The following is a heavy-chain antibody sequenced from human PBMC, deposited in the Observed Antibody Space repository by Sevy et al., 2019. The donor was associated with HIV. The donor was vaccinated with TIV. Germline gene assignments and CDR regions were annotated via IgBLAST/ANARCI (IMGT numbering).Heavy chain of an antibody. Sequence: SETLSLTCTVSGGSIHNSYWSWIRQSLGKGLEWIGYIHSSGSTNGNPSLKGRVTISVDTSKNQFSLNLKSVTAADSGIYYCAREYSSSETLHVWGQGTTVTVSS. CDR1: GGSIHNSY. CDR2: IHSSGST. D-gene: IGHD6-13*01. V-gene: IGHV4-59*01. J-gene: IGHJ6*02. CDR3: AREYSSSETLHV.